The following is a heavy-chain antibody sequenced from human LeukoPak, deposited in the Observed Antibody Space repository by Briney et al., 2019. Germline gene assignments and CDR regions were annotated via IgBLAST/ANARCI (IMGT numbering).Heavy chain of an antibody. D-gene: IGHD4-17*01. CDR1: GFTFSSYA. Sequence: PGGSLRLSCAASGFTFSSYAMSWVRQAPGKGLEWVSAISGSGGSTYYAGSVKGRFTISRDNSKNTLYLQMNSLRAEDTAVYYCAKGPNGDYEAYYFDYWGQGTLVTVSS. CDR2: ISGSGGST. J-gene: IGHJ4*02. CDR3: AKGPNGDYEAYYFDY. V-gene: IGHV3-23*01.